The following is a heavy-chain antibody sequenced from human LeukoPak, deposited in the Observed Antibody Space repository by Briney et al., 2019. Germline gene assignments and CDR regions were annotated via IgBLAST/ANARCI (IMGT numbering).Heavy chain of an antibody. CDR2: IKQDGSEK. D-gene: IGHD3-10*01. CDR3: AREFGEFIYYFDY. CDR1: GFTFSSYW. V-gene: IGHV3-7*01. J-gene: IGHJ4*02. Sequence: GGSPRLSCAASGFTFSSYWMSWVRQAPGKGLEWVANIKQDGSEKYYVDSVKGRFTISRDNAKNSLYLQMNSLRAEDTAVYYCAREFGEFIYYFDYWGQGTLVTVSS.